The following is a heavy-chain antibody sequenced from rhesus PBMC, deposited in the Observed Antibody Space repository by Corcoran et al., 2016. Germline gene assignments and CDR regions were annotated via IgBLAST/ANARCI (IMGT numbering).Heavy chain of an antibody. D-gene: IGHD2-33*01. Sequence: QVQLVQSGAEIKQPGASVKLSCKASGYTFTTHYIHWVRQAPGQGLEWIGLSSPYRGNRDYAQKLQGRVTISTDTYTNTGYMELSSRRSEDTAVYYCTREGTLRGNQFDVWGPGVLVTVSS. V-gene: IGHV1-180*01. J-gene: IGHJ5-1*01. CDR2: SSPYRGNR. CDR3: TREGTLRGNQFDV. CDR1: GYTFTTHY.